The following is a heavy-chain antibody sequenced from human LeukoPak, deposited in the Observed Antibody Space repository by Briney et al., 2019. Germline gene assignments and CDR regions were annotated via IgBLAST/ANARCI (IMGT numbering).Heavy chain of an antibody. Sequence: SETLSLTCAVYGGSFSGYYWSWIRQPPGKGLEWIGEINHSGSTNYNPSLKSRVTISVDTSKNQFSLKLSSVTAADTAVYYCARCGRYYYDSSGYLDYWGQGTLVTVSS. CDR2: INHSGST. CDR1: GGSFSGYY. D-gene: IGHD3-22*01. CDR3: ARCGRYYYDSSGYLDY. J-gene: IGHJ4*02. V-gene: IGHV4-34*01.